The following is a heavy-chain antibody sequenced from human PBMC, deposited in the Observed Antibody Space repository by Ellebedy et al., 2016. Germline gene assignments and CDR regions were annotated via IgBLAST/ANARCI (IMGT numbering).Heavy chain of an antibody. D-gene: IGHD6-13*01. CDR2: INSDGSST. J-gene: IGHJ5*02. CDR1: GFTFSSYR. V-gene: IGHV3-74*01. Sequence: GGSLRLSCGASGFTFSSYRMLWVRQAPGKGLVWVSRINSDGSSTSYAASVKGRFTISRDNAKNTLFLQMNSLRAEDTAVYFCARDLRGPSYSSSWTFDPWGQGTLVTVSS. CDR3: ARDLRGPSYSSSWTFDP.